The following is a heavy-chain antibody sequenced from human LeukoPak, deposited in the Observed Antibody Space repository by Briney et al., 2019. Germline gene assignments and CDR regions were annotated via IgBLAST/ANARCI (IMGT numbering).Heavy chain of an antibody. CDR2: IKQDGSEK. V-gene: IGHV3-7*01. D-gene: IGHD3-3*01. J-gene: IGHJ4*02. CDR3: ARVGYDFWSGYYVGIDY. Sequence: GGSLRLSCAASGFTLSTYWMSWVRQAPGKGLEWVANIKQDGSEKYYVDSVKGRFTISRDNAKNSLYLQMNSLGAEDTAVYYCARVGYDFWSGYYVGIDYWGQGTLVTVSS. CDR1: GFTLSTYW.